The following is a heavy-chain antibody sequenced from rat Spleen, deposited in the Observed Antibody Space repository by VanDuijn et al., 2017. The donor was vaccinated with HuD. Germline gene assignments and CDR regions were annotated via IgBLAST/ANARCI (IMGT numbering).Heavy chain of an antibody. J-gene: IGHJ2*01. D-gene: IGHD4-3*01. CDR1: GFTFSTAW. Sequence: EVQLVESGGGLVQPGRSLKLSCTASGFTFSTAWMYWYRQFPEKRLEWVARIKAKSNNYATDYTESVKGRFTISRDDSKSSIYLQMNNLKEEDTAIYYCTRGFDYWGQGVMVTVSS. CDR3: TRGFDY. V-gene: IGHV6-6*01. CDR2: IKAKSNNYAT.